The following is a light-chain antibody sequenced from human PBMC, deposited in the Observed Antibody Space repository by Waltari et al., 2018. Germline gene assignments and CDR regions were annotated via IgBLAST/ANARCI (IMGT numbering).Light chain of an antibody. CDR1: QHINSN. V-gene: IGKV3-15*01. CDR2: GSS. J-gene: IGKJ1*01. CDR3: LQYRKWPRT. Sequence: EIVMTQSPATLSGSPGEGATLSCRARQHINSNLAWYQQKPGQPPRLLIYGSSTRPTGIPARFSGSGSGTEFTLTISSLQSEDFAVYYCLQYRKWPRTFGRGTKVEIK.